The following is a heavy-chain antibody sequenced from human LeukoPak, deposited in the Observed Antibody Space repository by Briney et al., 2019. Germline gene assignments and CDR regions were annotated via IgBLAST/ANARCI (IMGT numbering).Heavy chain of an antibody. CDR1: GFTVNTNY. J-gene: IGHJ4*02. CDR2: IYSGGAT. CDR3: ARGGSGYYYFDY. V-gene: IGHV3-66*01. D-gene: IGHD3-22*01. Sequence: GGSLRLSCAASGFTVNTNYISWVRQAPGKGLEWVSVIYSGGATYYADSAKGRFTISRDNSKNTLSLQMDSLRAEDTAVYYCARGGSGYYYFDYWGQGTLVTVSS.